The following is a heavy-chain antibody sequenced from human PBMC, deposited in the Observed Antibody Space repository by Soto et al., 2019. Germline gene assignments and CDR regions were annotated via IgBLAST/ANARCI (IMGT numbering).Heavy chain of an antibody. CDR1: GGSISSGGYS. D-gene: IGHD3-10*01. CDR2: IYHSGST. CDR3: ARGGLSGGWFDP. V-gene: IGHV4-30-2*01. Sequence: QLQLQESGSGLVKPSQTLSLTCAVSGGSISSGGYSWSWIRQPPGKGLEWIGYIYHSGSTYYNPSPKSPVTISVDRSKSQFSLKLSSVTAADTAVYYCARGGLSGGWFDPWGQGTLVTVSS. J-gene: IGHJ5*02.